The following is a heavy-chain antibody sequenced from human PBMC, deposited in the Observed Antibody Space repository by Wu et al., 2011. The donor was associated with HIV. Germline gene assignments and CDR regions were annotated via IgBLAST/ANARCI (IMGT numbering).Heavy chain of an antibody. Sequence: QVQLVQSGAEVKKPGASVKVSCKASGYTFSTSGVSWVRQAPGQGLEWMGWISTYSGNTKYAQRLQGRVSMTTDTPANIAYMELRSLRSDGTAVYYCARDESGSSSFYGMDVWGQGTTVTVSS. CDR1: GYTFSTSG. CDR2: ISTYSGNT. CDR3: ARDESGSSSFYGMDV. D-gene: IGHD1-26*01. J-gene: IGHJ6*02. V-gene: IGHV1-18*01.